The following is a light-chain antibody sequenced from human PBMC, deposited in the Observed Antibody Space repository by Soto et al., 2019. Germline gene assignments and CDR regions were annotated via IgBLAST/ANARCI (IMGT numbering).Light chain of an antibody. V-gene: IGLV1-40*01. CDR1: WSNIGAGYE. CDR2: GVT. CDR3: QSFDSSLSNSGL. Sequence: QSVLTQPPSVSGAPGQSVTISCTGGWSNIGAGYEIHWYQHLPGRAPKLLIYGVTNRPSGVPDRFSGSRSGTSASLAITGLQAEDEADYYCQSFDSSLSNSGLFGGGTKVTVL. J-gene: IGLJ3*02.